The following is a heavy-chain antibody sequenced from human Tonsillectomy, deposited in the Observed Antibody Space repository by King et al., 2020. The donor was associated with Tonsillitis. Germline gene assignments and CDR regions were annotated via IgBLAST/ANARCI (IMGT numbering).Heavy chain of an antibody. Sequence: VQLQESGPGLVKPSETLSLTCTVSGDSISSYYWSWIRQPPGKGLEWIGYIYYSGSTNYNPSLKSRVTISVDMSKNQFSLWLSSVTAADAAVYYCARFDYGATHNLFDPCRHRTLVTVSS. CDR3: ARFDYGATHNLFDP. V-gene: IGHV4-59*01. CDR1: GDSISSYY. CDR2: IYYSGST. D-gene: IGHD4/OR15-4a*01. J-gene: IGHJ5*02.